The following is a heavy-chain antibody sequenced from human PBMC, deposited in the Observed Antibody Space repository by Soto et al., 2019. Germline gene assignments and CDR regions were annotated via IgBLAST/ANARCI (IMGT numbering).Heavy chain of an antibody. Sequence: PSETLSLTCTVSGASVSTGAYYWGWVRQRPGKGLEWVGYIYESGYTYYNTSLKSRLTISLDRSNNQFSLGLTSVTAADTAVYYCARGRSLKWNWFDRWGQGTLVTVSS. J-gene: IGHJ5*02. CDR3: ARGRSLKWNWFDR. D-gene: IGHD2-15*01. CDR1: GASVSTGAYY. CDR2: IYESGYT. V-gene: IGHV4-31*03.